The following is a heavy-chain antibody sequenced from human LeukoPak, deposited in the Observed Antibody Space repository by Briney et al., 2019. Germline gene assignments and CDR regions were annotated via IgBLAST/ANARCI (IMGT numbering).Heavy chain of an antibody. V-gene: IGHV3-30*04. D-gene: IGHD3-22*01. Sequence: GRSLRLSCAASGFTFSSYAMHWVRQAPGKGLEWVAVISYDGSNKYYADSVKGRFTISRDNSKNTLYLQMNSLRAEDTAVYYCARATVSYYYDSSGYITPHYFDYWGQGTLVTVSS. CDR2: ISYDGSNK. CDR3: ARATVSYYYDSSGYITPHYFDY. J-gene: IGHJ4*02. CDR1: GFTFSSYA.